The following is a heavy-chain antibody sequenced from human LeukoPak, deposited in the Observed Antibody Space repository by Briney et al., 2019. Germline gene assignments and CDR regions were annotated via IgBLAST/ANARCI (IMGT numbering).Heavy chain of an antibody. D-gene: IGHD6-6*01. V-gene: IGHV4-59*01. CDR1: GGSISSYY. CDR3: ARGTGYSSSHYYYYYMDV. Sequence: SETLSLTCTVSGGSISSYYWSWIRQHPGKGLEWIGYIYYSGSTNYNPSLKSRVTISVDTSKNQFSLKLSSVTAADTAVYYCARGTGYSSSHYYYYYMDVWGKGTTVTVSS. CDR2: IYYSGST. J-gene: IGHJ6*03.